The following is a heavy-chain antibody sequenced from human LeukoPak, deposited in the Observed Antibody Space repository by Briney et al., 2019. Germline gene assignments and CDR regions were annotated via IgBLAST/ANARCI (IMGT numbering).Heavy chain of an antibody. CDR3: ARVFGQQLAFDP. J-gene: IGHJ5*02. Sequence: GGSLRLSCAASGLTFSNTWMTWVRQPQGQGQELVSSISSSSSYIYYADSVKGRFTISRDNAKNSLYLQMNSLRAEDTAVYYCARVFGQQLAFDPWGQGTLVTVSS. V-gene: IGHV3-21*01. CDR2: ISSSSSYI. D-gene: IGHD6-13*01. CDR1: GLTFSNTW.